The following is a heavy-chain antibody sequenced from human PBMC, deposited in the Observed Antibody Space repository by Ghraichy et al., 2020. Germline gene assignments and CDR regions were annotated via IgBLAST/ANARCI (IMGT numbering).Heavy chain of an antibody. Sequence: GGSLRLSCAASGFTFSNDWMDWVRQAPGKGLVWVSRISGDGTYSDYADSVKGRFTISRDNAKNTLFLQMHSLRAEDTAVYYCARDTSEAGQTFDHWGQGTRVTVSS. D-gene: IGHD6-13*01. V-gene: IGHV3-74*01. CDR1: GFTFSNDW. CDR3: ARDTSEAGQTFDH. CDR2: ISGDGTYS. J-gene: IGHJ4*02.